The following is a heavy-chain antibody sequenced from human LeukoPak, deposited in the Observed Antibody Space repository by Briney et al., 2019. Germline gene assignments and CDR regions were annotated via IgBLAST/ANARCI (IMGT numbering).Heavy chain of an antibody. V-gene: IGHV3-30*04. Sequence: GGSLRLSCAASGFTFSSYVMHWVRQAPGKGLEWVAIISYDGSNKNYADSVKGRFTISGDNSKNTLYLQMNSLRAEDTSVYYCARSPGILGTNYFDYWGQGTLVTVSS. J-gene: IGHJ4*02. CDR1: GFTFSSYV. CDR2: ISYDGSNK. D-gene: IGHD1-26*01. CDR3: ARSPGILGTNYFDY.